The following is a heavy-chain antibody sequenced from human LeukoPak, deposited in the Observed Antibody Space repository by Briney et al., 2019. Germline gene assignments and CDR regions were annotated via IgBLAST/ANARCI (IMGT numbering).Heavy chain of an antibody. CDR2: IIPTLDVA. Sequence: SVKVSCKASGDNFSSYVITWVRQAPGQGLEWMGRIIPTLDVANFAQKFKGRVTITADKSTNTAHLELSTPRSEETAVYYCARERGGGTTGTMPYDIWGQGTMVTVSS. V-gene: IGHV1-69*04. D-gene: IGHD1-1*01. CDR3: ARERGGGTTGTMPYDI. J-gene: IGHJ3*02. CDR1: GDNFSSYV.